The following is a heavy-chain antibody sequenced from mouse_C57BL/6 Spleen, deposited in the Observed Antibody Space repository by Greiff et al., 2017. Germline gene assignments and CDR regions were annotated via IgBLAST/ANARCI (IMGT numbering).Heavy chain of an antibody. J-gene: IGHJ2*01. D-gene: IGHD1-1*01. V-gene: IGHV5-16*01. CDR1: GFTFSDYY. CDR3: ARAAHYYGSSYVYFGY. Sequence: EVKLVESEGGLVQPGSSMKLSCTASGFTFSDYYMAWVRQVPEKGLEWVANINYDGSSTYYQDSLKSRFNISRDNAKNNLYLQMSSLKSEDTATYYCARAAHYYGSSYVYFGYWGQGTTLTVSS. CDR2: INYDGSST.